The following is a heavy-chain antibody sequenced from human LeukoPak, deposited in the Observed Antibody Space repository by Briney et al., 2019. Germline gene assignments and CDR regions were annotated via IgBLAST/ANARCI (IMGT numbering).Heavy chain of an antibody. CDR1: GFSFSTYS. CDR3: ASRRGAVAGGIDY. J-gene: IGHJ4*02. V-gene: IGHV3-21*01. Sequence: PGGSLRLSCAASGFSFSTYSMNWVRQAPGKGLEWVSSISSRSGYIYYADSVKGRFTISRDNAKNSLYLQMNSLRAEDTAVYYCASRRGAVAGGIDYWGQGTLVTVSS. CDR2: ISSRSGYI. D-gene: IGHD6-19*01.